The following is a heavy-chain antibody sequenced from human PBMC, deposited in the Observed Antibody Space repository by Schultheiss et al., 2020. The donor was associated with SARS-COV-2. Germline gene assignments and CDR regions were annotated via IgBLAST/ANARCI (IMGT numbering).Heavy chain of an antibody. J-gene: IGHJ5*02. CDR2: IYYSGST. D-gene: IGHD1-1*01. CDR1: GGSISSGDYY. CDR3: ARVVHGPGFDP. V-gene: IGHV4-31*03. Sequence: SETLSLTCTVSGGSISSGDYYWSWIRQHPGKGLEWIGYIYYSGSTYYNPSLKSRVTISVDTSKNQFSLKLSSVTAADTAVYYCARVVHGPGFDPWGQGTLVTVSS.